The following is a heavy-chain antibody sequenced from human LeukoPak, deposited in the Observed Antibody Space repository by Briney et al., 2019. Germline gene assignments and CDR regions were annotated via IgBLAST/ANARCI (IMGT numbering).Heavy chain of an antibody. V-gene: IGHV3-11*04. CDR1: GFTFSDYY. CDR3: ARYDFWSGYPPDY. D-gene: IGHD3-3*01. J-gene: IGHJ4*02. Sequence: PGGSLRLSCAASGFTFSDYYMSWIRQAPGKGLEWVSYISSSSSTIYYADSVKGRFTISRDNAKNSLYLQMNSLRAEDTAVYYCARYDFWSGYPPDYWGQGTLVTVSS. CDR2: ISSSSSTI.